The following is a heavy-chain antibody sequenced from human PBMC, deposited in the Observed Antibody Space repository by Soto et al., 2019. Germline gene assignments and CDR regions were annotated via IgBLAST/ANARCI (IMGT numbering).Heavy chain of an antibody. D-gene: IGHD2-15*01. J-gene: IGHJ6*02. CDR2: IDASYSYS. CDR1: GYSFTKYW. CDR3: ARYCSSSSCSQLYGMDV. Sequence: GESLKISCKGSGYSFTKYWIIWVRQVPGKGLEWMGGIDASYSYSHYSASLQGHVTISVEKYISTGYLQWSSMKASDTAMYYCARYCSSSSCSQLYGMDVWGQGTTVTVSS. V-gene: IGHV5-10-1*01.